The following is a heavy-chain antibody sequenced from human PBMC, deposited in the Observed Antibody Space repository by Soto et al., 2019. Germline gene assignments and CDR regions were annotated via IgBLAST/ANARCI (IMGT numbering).Heavy chain of an antibody. CDR3: AKGLDSSSNYYYYMDV. CDR2: ISGSGGST. D-gene: IGHD6-6*01. Sequence: EVQLLESGGGLVQPGGSLRLSCAASGFTFSSYAMSWVRQAPGKGLEWVSAISGSGGSTYYADSVKGRFTISRDNSKNTLYLQMNSLRAEDTAVYYCAKGLDSSSNYYYYMDVWGKGTTVTVSS. V-gene: IGHV3-23*01. J-gene: IGHJ6*03. CDR1: GFTFSSYA.